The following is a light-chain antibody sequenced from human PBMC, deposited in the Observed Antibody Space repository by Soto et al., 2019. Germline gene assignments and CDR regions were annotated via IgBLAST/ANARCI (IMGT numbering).Light chain of an antibody. J-gene: IGKJ3*01. CDR2: AAS. CDR1: QGINNY. CDR3: QKYSSVPV. Sequence: DIPMTQSPSSLSATIGDRVTITCRASQGINNYVAWYQQKPGKPPKLLIYAASTLQSGVPSRFSGSGSGTDFTLTINSLQPEDVASYSCQKYSSVPVFGPGTKVDIK. V-gene: IGKV1-27*01.